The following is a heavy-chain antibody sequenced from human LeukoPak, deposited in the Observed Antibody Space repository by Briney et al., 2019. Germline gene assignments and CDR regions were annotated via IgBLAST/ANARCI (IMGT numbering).Heavy chain of an antibody. D-gene: IGHD4-17*01. CDR2: IKGDGGGT. J-gene: IGHJ3*01. Sequence: GGSLRLSCAASGFTFSSYSMNWVRQAPGKGLEWVSAIKGDGGGTQYADSVRGRFTVSRDNSKNTLYLQMNSLRAEDTAVYYCSRDPNGDYIGAFEFRGQGTTVTVSS. CDR3: SRDPNGDYIGAFEF. CDR1: GFTFSSYS. V-gene: IGHV3-23*01.